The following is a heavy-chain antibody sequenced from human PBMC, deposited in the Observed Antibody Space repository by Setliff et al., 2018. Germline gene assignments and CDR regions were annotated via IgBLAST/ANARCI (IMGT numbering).Heavy chain of an antibody. D-gene: IGHD3-10*01. V-gene: IGHV3-23*01. CDR3: ARRPPNGFGEFGNAFDI. J-gene: IGHJ3*02. Sequence: GGSLRLSCAASGFTFNAYAMSWVRQAPGKGLEWVSAITFGSLSRYYADSVKGRFTISRDNSKNTLFLEMNSLRTEDTAVYYCARRPPNGFGEFGNAFDIWGQGTMVTVSS. CDR2: ITFGSLSR. CDR1: GFTFNAYA.